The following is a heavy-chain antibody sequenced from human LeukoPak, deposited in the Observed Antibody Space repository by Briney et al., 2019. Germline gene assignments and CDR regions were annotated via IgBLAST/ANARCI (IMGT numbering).Heavy chain of an antibody. Sequence: PGGSLRLSCAPSGFTFSSYTMHWVRQAPGKGLEWVAVILYDGSNKFYADSVKGRFTISRDNSKKTLYLQMNSLRAEDTAVYYCAREDTAMVNDYWGQGTLVTVSS. CDR3: AREDTAMVNDY. J-gene: IGHJ4*02. CDR2: ILYDGSNK. D-gene: IGHD5-18*01. CDR1: GFTFSSYT. V-gene: IGHV3-30*04.